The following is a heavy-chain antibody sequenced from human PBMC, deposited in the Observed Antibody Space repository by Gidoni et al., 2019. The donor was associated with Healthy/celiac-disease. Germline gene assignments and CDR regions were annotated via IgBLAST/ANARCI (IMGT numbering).Heavy chain of an antibody. V-gene: IGHV3-23*04. Sequence: EVQLVESGGGLVQPGGSLRLSCAASGFHFSSYAMSWVRQAPGKGLEWVSAISGSGGSTYYADSVKGRFTISRDNSKNTLYLQMNSLRAEDTAVYYCAKDRILWYYYDSSGYPSYFDYWAREPWSPSPQ. CDR1: GFHFSSYA. J-gene: IGHJ4*02. CDR2: ISGSGGST. D-gene: IGHD3-22*01. CDR3: AKDRILWYYYDSSGYPSYFDY.